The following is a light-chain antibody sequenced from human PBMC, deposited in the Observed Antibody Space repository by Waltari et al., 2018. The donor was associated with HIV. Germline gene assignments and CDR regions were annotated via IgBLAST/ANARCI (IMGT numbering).Light chain of an antibody. CDR3: QTWDTGIRV. Sequence: QLVLTQSASASASLGASVKLTCTLSSGYTAYAIAWHQQQAEKGPRYWMKVNSDGSYSRGDGIPDRFSGSSSEAERYLTISSLQSEDEADYYCQTWDTGIRVFGGGTKLTVL. V-gene: IGLV4-69*01. CDR1: SGYTAYA. J-gene: IGLJ3*02. CDR2: VNSDGSY.